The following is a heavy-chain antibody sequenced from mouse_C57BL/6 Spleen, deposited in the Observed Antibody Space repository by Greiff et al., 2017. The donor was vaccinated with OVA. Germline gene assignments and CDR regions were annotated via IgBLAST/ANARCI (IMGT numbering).Heavy chain of an antibody. CDR1: GYTFTSYW. D-gene: IGHD1-1*01. V-gene: IGHV1-64*01. J-gene: IGHJ3*01. Sequence: QVQLQQPGAELVKPGASVKLSCKASGYTFTSYWMHCVKQRPGQGLEWIGMIHPNSGSTNYNEKFKSKATLTVDKSSSTAYMQLSSLTSEDSAVYYCALITTVVAPFAYWGQGTLVTVSA. CDR3: ALITTVVAPFAY. CDR2: IHPNSGST.